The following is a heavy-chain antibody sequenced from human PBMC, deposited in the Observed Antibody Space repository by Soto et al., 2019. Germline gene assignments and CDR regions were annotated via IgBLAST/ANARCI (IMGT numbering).Heavy chain of an antibody. CDR3: AREGINNYNEYYFDS. CDR2: ISGSGSYT. D-gene: IGHD4-4*01. CDR1: GFTFSSYS. Sequence: KSGGSLRLSCAASGFTFSSYSMNWVRQAPGKGLEWVSSISGSGSYTHYADFLRGRFTISRDNAKTSLYLQMNSLRAEDTAVYYCAREGINNYNEYYFDSWGQGTVVTVSS. J-gene: IGHJ4*02. V-gene: IGHV3-21*01.